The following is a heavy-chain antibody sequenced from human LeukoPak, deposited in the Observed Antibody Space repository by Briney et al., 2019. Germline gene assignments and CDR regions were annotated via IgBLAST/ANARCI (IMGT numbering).Heavy chain of an antibody. J-gene: IGHJ5*02. CDR2: IIPILGIA. CDR1: GGTFSSYT. V-gene: IGHV1-69*02. Sequence: GASVKVSCKASGGTFSSYTISWVRLAPGQGLEWMGRIIPILGIANYAQKFQGRVTITADKSTSTAYMELSSLRSEDTAVYYCARAEGVSWFDPWGQGSLVTVSS. CDR3: ARAEGVSWFDP. D-gene: IGHD3-16*01.